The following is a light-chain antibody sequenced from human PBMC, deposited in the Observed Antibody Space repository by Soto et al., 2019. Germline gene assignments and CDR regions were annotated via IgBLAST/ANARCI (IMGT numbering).Light chain of an antibody. CDR3: AAWDDSLNVVI. CDR2: SNN. Sequence: QSVLTQPPSASGTPGQRVTISCSGSRSNIGSYPVNWYQQLPRTAPKLLIYSNNQRPSGVPDRFSVSKSGISASLAISGLLSEDEADYFCAAWDDSLNVVIFGGGTKLTVL. CDR1: RSNIGSYP. V-gene: IGLV1-44*01. J-gene: IGLJ2*01.